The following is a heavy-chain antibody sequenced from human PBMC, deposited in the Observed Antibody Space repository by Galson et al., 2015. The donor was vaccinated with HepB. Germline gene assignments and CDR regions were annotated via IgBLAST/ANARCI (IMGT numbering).Heavy chain of an antibody. V-gene: IGHV1-46*01. J-gene: IGHJ3*02. D-gene: IGHD3-22*01. CDR3: ARVSYDASGYYGAFDI. CDR2: INPSGGSA. Sequence: SVKVSCKATGDSFTYYYIHWVRQAPGQGLEWMGIINPSGGSASYAQKFQGRVTVTKDTSTGTVYMEMSSLTSEDTAVYYCARVSYDASGYYGAFDIWGQGTMVSVSS. CDR1: GDSFTYYY.